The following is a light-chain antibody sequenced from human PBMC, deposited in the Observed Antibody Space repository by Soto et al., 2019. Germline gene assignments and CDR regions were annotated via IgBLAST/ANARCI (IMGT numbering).Light chain of an antibody. V-gene: IGKV1-8*01. J-gene: IGKJ1*01. CDR3: LQHNSYPWT. CDR1: QGISSY. CDR2: AAS. Sequence: AIRMTQSPSSFSASTGDRVTITCRASQGISSYLGWYQQKPGKAPKRLIYAASSLQSGVPSRFSGSGSGTEFTLTISSLQPEDFATYYCLQHNSYPWTFGQGTKVDI.